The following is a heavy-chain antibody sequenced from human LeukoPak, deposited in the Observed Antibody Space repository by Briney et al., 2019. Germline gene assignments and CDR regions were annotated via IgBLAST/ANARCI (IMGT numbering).Heavy chain of an antibody. Sequence: GGSLRLSCAASGFNFSRYAMSWVRQAPGKGLEWVSGISGSGDSAYYADSVKGRFTIFRDNSKNTLYLQVNRLRAEDTAVYYCARRPVVAAKGGLDYWGQGTLVTVSS. CDR2: ISGSGDSA. D-gene: IGHD2-15*01. J-gene: IGHJ4*02. V-gene: IGHV3-23*01. CDR1: GFNFSRYA. CDR3: ARRPVVAAKGGLDY.